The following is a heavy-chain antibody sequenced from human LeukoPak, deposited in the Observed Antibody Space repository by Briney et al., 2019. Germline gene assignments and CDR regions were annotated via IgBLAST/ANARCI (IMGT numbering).Heavy chain of an antibody. CDR3: ARDWVQENWFDP. CDR2: IYYSGST. CDR1: GGSISSSSYY. J-gene: IGHJ5*02. Sequence: SETLSLTRTVSGGSISSSSYYWGWIRQPPGKGLEWIGSIYYSGSTYYNPSLKSRVTISVDTSKNQFSLKLSSVTAADTAVYYCARDWVQENWFDPWGQGTLVTVSS. D-gene: IGHD1-1*01. V-gene: IGHV4-39*07.